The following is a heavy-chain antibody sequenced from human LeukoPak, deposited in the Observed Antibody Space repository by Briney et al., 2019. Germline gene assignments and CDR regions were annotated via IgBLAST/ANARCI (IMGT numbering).Heavy chain of an antibody. CDR3: AKLTRGVVAATWGDIFDY. D-gene: IGHD2-15*01. CDR1: GFTFTSYA. Sequence: GTALRLSCAASGFTFTSYAFHWVRQAPGKELEWVAFISYNGIKKYKSDSMEGRFTISRDNSKNTLYLQMNSLRAEDTAVYYCAKLTRGVVAATWGDIFDYWGQGTLGTVSS. CDR2: ISYNGIKK. V-gene: IGHV3-30*04. J-gene: IGHJ4*02.